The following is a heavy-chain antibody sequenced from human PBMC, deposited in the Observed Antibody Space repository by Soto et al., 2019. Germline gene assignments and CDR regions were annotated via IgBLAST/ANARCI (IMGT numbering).Heavy chain of an antibody. Sequence: SETLSLTCTVSGGSISSYYWSWILQPPGKGLEWIGYIYYSGSTNYNPSLKSRVTISVDTSKNQFSLKLSSVTAADTAVYYCARLIVAKISNWFDPWGQGTLVTVSS. V-gene: IGHV4-59*08. D-gene: IGHD5-12*01. CDR1: GGSISSYY. CDR3: ARLIVAKISNWFDP. J-gene: IGHJ5*02. CDR2: IYYSGST.